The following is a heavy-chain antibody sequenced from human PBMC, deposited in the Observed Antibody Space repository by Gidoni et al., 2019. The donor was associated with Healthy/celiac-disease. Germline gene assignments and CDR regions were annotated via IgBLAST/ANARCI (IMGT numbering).Heavy chain of an antibody. Sequence: EVQLVESGGGLVQPGRSLRLSCTASGFTFGDYAMSWVRQAPGKGLEWVGFSRSKAYGGTTEYAASVKGRFTISRDDSKSIAYLQMNSLKTEDTAVYYCTRPSPWENDAFDIWGQGTMVTVSS. V-gene: IGHV3-49*04. J-gene: IGHJ3*02. CDR1: GFTFGDYA. D-gene: IGHD1-26*01. CDR3: TRPSPWENDAFDI. CDR2: SRSKAYGGTT.